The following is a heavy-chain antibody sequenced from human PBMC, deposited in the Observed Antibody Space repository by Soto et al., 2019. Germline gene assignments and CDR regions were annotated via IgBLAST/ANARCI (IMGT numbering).Heavy chain of an antibody. CDR3: ARDVVRSTAGDS. J-gene: IGHJ4*02. D-gene: IGHD2-15*01. CDR1: GGTFSASS. Sequence: QLQLVQSGTEVKEPGSSVKVSCKASGGTFSASSFVCVRLGPGQGLEWMGGIIPIFTRTNFAQKFQGRVTFSADESTRTTYMELRSLTSEDTAIYYCARDVVRSTAGDSWGQGTLVTVSS. V-gene: IGHV1-69*01. CDR2: IIPIFTRT.